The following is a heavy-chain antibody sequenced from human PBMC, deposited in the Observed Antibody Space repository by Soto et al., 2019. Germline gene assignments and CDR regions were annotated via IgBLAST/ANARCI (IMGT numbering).Heavy chain of an antibody. J-gene: IGHJ4*02. CDR3: ATGLWFGELFPDY. V-gene: IGHV3-48*01. CDR2: ISSSSTI. Sequence: EVQLVESGGGLVQPGESLRLSCAASGFTFSSYSMNWVRQAPGKGLEWVSYISSSSTIYYADSVKGRFTISRDNAKNSLYLQMNSLRAEDTAVYYCATGLWFGELFPDYWGQGTLVTVSS. D-gene: IGHD3-10*01. CDR1: GFTFSSYS.